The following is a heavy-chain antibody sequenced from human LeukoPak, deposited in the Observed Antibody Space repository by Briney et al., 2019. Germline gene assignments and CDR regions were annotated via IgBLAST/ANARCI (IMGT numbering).Heavy chain of an antibody. J-gene: IGHJ4*02. V-gene: IGHV3-9*01. CDR1: GFTFDDYA. CDR2: ISWNSGSI. CDR3: AKDGNYDILTGLDY. D-gene: IGHD3-9*01. Sequence: GRSLRLSCAASGFTFDDYAMHWVRQAPGKGLEWVSGISWNSGSIGYADSVKGRFTISRDNAKNSLYLQMNSLRAEDTALYYCAKDGNYDILTGLDYWGQGTLVTVSS.